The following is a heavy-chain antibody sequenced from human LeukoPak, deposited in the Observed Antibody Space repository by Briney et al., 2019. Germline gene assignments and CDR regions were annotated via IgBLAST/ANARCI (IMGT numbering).Heavy chain of an antibody. CDR3: ARGRYESTRLSAYYYYYMDV. D-gene: IGHD1-14*01. J-gene: IGHJ6*03. CDR1: GDSISSYY. V-gene: IGHV4-4*07. Sequence: SETLSLTCTVSGDSISSYYWSWLRQPAGKGLEWIGRIYTSGSTIYNTSLKSRVTMSVDTSKNQFSLKLSSVTAADTAVYYCARGRYESTRLSAYYYYYMDVWGKGTTVTVSS. CDR2: IYTSGST.